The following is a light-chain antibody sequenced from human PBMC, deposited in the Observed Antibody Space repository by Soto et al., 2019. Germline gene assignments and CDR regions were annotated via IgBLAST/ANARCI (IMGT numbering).Light chain of an antibody. J-gene: IGKJ4*01. CDR2: ATY. CDR3: QQSDRTPLT. Sequence: DIQMTQSPSSLSASGGDRVTITCRASQSINYLNWYQQEWGKAPMLLIYATYNLQSGVPSRFSGSGSGTDFTLTIRDLQREGFATYYCQQSDRTPLTFGGGTKVEI. V-gene: IGKV1-39*01. CDR1: QSINY.